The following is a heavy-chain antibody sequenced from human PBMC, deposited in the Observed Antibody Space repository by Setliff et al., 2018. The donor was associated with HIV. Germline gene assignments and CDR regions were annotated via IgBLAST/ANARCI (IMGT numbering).Heavy chain of an antibody. Sequence: GGSLRLSCAASGFTFNSYAMHWVRQAPGKGLQWVSVISYDGNNKKYADSAKGRFTISRDNSKNTLYLQMNSLRAEDTAVYYCARGGFGVVIIERLGVDYWGQGTKVTVSS. V-gene: IGHV3-30*04. CDR1: GFTFNSYA. CDR2: ISYDGNNK. D-gene: IGHD3-3*01. CDR3: ARGGFGVVIIERLGVDY. J-gene: IGHJ4*02.